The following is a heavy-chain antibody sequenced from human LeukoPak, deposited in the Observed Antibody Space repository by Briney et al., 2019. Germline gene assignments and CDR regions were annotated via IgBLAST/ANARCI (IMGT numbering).Heavy chain of an antibody. CDR3: ARESGFYGSGSRY. CDR2: MNPNSGNT. Sequence: GASVKVSCKASGYTFTGYYMHWVRQAPGQGLEWMGWMNPNSGNTGYAQKLQGRVTLTRDTSISTAYMELSSLRSEDTAVYFCARESGFYGSGSRYWGQGTLVTVSS. D-gene: IGHD3-10*01. V-gene: IGHV1-8*02. CDR1: GYTFTGYY. J-gene: IGHJ4*02.